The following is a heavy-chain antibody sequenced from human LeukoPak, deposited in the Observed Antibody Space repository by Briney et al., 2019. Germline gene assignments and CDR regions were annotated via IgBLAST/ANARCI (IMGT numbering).Heavy chain of an antibody. CDR2: ISSSSSYI. CDR3: ARLLDPSGSSLWTPC. CDR1: GFTFSSYS. J-gene: IGHJ4*02. D-gene: IGHD6-6*01. Sequence: PGGSLRLSCAASGFTFSSYSMNWVRQAPGKGLEWVSSISSSSSYIYYADSVKGRFTISRDNAKNSLYLQMNSLRAEDTAVYYCARLLDPSGSSLWTPCWGQGTLVTVSS. V-gene: IGHV3-21*01.